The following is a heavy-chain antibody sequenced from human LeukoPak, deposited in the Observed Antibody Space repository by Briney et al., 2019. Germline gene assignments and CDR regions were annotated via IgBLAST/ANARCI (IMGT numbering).Heavy chain of an antibody. J-gene: IGHJ5*02. CDR2: ISAYNGNT. Sequence: ASVKVSCKASGDIFTNYYMHWVRQAPGQGLEWMGWISAYNGNTNYAQKLQGRVTMTTDTSTSTAYMELRSLRSDDTAVYYCARGDYYNWFDPWGQGTLVTVSS. D-gene: IGHD1-26*01. V-gene: IGHV1-18*04. CDR3: ARGDYYNWFDP. CDR1: GDIFTNYY.